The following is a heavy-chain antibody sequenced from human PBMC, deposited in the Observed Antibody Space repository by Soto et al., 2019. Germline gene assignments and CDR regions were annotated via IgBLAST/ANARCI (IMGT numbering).Heavy chain of an antibody. CDR1: GGSISSYY. J-gene: IGHJ5*02. V-gene: IGHV4-59*01. CDR2: IYYSGST. D-gene: IGHD3-10*01. Sequence: SETLSLTCTVSGGSISSYYWSWIRQPPGKGLEWIGYIYYSGSTNYNPSLKSRVTISVDTSKNQFSLKLSSVTAADTAVYYCARVRHSYGNLFDPWAQGTLVTVSS. CDR3: ARVRHSYGNLFDP.